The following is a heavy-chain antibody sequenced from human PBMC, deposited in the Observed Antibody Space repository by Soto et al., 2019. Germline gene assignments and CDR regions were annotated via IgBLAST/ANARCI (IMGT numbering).Heavy chain of an antibody. CDR3: ARGGGGGVDC. V-gene: IGHV4-31*03. CDR1: GGSISSRTSY. Sequence: QVQLQESGPGLVKPSQTLSLTCTVSGGSISSRTSYWSWIRQHPGKGLEWIGYIYYGGDSFYNPSLKGRVTRARDTSENHSSRKLTSGTAADTAVYFWARGGGGGVDCWGQGTLVTVAS. D-gene: IGHD3-16*01. CDR2: IYYGGDS. J-gene: IGHJ4*02.